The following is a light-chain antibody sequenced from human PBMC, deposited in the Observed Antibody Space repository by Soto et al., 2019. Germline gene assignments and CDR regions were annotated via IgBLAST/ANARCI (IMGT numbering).Light chain of an antibody. CDR3: QQYNNWT. CDR1: QSVSSN. V-gene: IGKV3-15*01. CDR2: GAS. Sequence: EIVMTQSPATLSVSPGERATLSCRASQSVSSNLAWYQQKPGQAPRLLIYGASTRATGIPARFSGSGPGTEFTLTISSLQSEDFAVYYCQQYNNWTFGQGTNVDI. J-gene: IGKJ1*01.